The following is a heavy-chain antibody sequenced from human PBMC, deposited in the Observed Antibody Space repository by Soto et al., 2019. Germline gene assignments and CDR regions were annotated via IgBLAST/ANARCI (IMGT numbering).Heavy chain of an antibody. Sequence: QVQLVQSGAEVKKPGSSVKVSCKASGDTFSSYAINWVRQAPGQGLEWIGGIIPMFGTANYEQKFKGRVTITAGESTSTVYMELSSLRSEDTAVYYCARVGPAHYYDSSGYYSPLDYWGQGTLVTVSS. V-gene: IGHV1-69*01. CDR2: IIPMFGTA. CDR1: GDTFSSYA. D-gene: IGHD3-22*01. CDR3: ARVGPAHYYDSSGYYSPLDY. J-gene: IGHJ4*02.